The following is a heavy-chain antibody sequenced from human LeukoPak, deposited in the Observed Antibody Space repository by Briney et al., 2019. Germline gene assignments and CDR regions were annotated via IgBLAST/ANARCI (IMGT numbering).Heavy chain of an antibody. CDR3: ARAKRVPAATALKPGYWFDP. Sequence: ASVKVSCKASGYTFTGYYMHWVRQAPGQGLEWMGWINPNSGNTGYAQKFQGRVTITRNTSISTAYMELSSLRSEDTAVYYCARAKRVPAATALKPGYWFDPWGQGTLVTVSS. D-gene: IGHD2-2*01. CDR2: INPNSGNT. CDR1: GYTFTGYY. J-gene: IGHJ5*02. V-gene: IGHV1-8*03.